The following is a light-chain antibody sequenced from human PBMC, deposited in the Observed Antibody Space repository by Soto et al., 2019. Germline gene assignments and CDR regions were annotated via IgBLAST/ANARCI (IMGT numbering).Light chain of an antibody. CDR2: DVS. CDR1: SSDFGGYNY. J-gene: IGLJ2*01. Sequence: LTQPASLSGSPGQSITISCTGTSSDFGGYNYVSWYQQHPGKAPKLMIYDVSDRPSGVSNRFSGSKSGNTASLTISGLQAEDEADYYCSSYTASTIVFGGGTKVTVL. V-gene: IGLV2-14*03. CDR3: SSYTASTIV.